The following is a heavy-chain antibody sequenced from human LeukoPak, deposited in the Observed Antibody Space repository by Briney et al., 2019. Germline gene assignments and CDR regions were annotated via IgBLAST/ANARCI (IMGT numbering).Heavy chain of an antibody. D-gene: IGHD5-24*01. Sequence: SETLSLTCAVYGGSFSGYYWSWIRQPPGKGLEWIGEINHSGSTNYNPSLKSRVTISVDTSKNQFSLKLSSVTAADTAVYYCVRNQLRRRYYYYGMDVWGKGTTVTVSS. CDR2: INHSGST. CDR3: VRNQLRRRYYYYGMDV. V-gene: IGHV4-34*01. CDR1: GGSFSGYY. J-gene: IGHJ6*04.